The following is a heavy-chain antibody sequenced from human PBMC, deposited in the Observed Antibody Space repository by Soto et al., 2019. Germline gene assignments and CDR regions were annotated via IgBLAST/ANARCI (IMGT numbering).Heavy chain of an antibody. CDR3: AKMDNYDLLSDSSHSGFDP. D-gene: IGHD3-3*01. V-gene: IGHV3-23*01. CDR2: ISASGGST. CDR1: GFTFSSSA. Sequence: EVQLLESGGTLVQPGGSLRLSCAASGFTFSSSAMTWVRQAPGKGLEWVSSISASGGSTFYVDSVKGRFNISRDQSKDTLLLHRSSLRAEDTAVYYWAKMDNYDLLSDSSHSGFDPWGQGTLVTVSS. J-gene: IGHJ5*02.